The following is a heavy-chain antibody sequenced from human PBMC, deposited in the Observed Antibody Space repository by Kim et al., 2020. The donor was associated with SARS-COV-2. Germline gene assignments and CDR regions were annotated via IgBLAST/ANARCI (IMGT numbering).Heavy chain of an antibody. Sequence: GGSLRLSCATSGFTFSDYYMSWIRQAPGKGLEWVSYISSSGSTIYYADSVKGRFTVSRDNAKNSLYLQMNSLRAEDTAVYYCARPNPEYSSGWYYFDYWGQRTLVTVSS. D-gene: IGHD6-19*01. CDR2: ISSSGSTI. J-gene: IGHJ4*02. V-gene: IGHV3-11*01. CDR1: GFTFSDYY. CDR3: ARPNPEYSSGWYYFDY.